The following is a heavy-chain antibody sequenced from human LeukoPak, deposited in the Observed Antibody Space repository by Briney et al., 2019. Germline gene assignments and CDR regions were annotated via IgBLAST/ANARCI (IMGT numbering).Heavy chain of an antibody. CDR2: IWNDGSNK. CDR3: ATHAHHWNYDY. J-gene: IGHJ4*02. CDR1: GFPFSSYG. D-gene: IGHD1-7*01. Sequence: GTSLRLSCAASGFPFSSYGMHWVRQAPGKGLEWVAVIWNDGSNKYYVESVKGRFTISRDDSKNTLYLQMNSLRAEDTAVYYCATHAHHWNYDYWGQGTLVTVSS. V-gene: IGHV3-33*03.